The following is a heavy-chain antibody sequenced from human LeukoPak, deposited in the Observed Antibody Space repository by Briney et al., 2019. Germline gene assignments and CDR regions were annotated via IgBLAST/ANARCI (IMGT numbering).Heavy chain of an antibody. D-gene: IGHD3-16*02. CDR1: GFTFSGSA. CDR2: IRSKANSYAT. V-gene: IGHV3-73*01. CDR3: TRHYEARDYDYVWGSYRLTPYAFDI. Sequence: PGGSLRLSYAASGFTFSGSAMHWVRQASGKGLEWVGRIRSKANSYATAYAASVKGRFTISRDDSKNTAYLQMNSLKTEDTAVYYCTRHYEARDYDYVWGSYRLTPYAFDIWGQGTMVTVSS. J-gene: IGHJ3*02.